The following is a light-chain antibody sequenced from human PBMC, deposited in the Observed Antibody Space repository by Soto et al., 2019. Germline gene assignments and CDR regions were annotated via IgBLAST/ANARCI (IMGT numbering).Light chain of an antibody. CDR3: QQSYSTPPYT. Sequence: DIQMTQSPSSLSASVGDRVTITCRASQSISSYLNCYQQKPGKAPKLLIYAASSLQSGVPSRFSGSGSGTYLTLTISSLQPEHFATYYCQQSYSTPPYTFGQGTKLEIK. V-gene: IGKV1-39*01. CDR2: AAS. J-gene: IGKJ2*01. CDR1: QSISSY.